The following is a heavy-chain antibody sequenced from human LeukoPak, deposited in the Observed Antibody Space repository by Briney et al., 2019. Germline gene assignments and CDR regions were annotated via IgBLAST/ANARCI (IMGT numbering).Heavy chain of an antibody. CDR3: AKGAGGFSYYNWFDP. CDR2: IYYSGST. V-gene: IGHV4-59*12. Sequence: SETLSLTCTVSGGPISSYYWSWIRQPPGKGLEWIGYIYYSGSTNYNPSLKSRVTISVDTSKNQFSLKLASVTAADTAIYYCAKGAGGFSYYNWFDPWGQGTLVTVSS. CDR1: GGPISSYY. J-gene: IGHJ5*02. D-gene: IGHD5-18*01.